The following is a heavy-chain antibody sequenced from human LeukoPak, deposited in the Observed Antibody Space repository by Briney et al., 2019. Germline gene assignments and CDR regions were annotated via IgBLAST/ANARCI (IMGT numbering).Heavy chain of an antibody. CDR2: IWYDGSNK. V-gene: IGHV3-33*08. J-gene: IGHJ4*02. CDR3: ARDIRSIYFDL. Sequence: GGSLRLSCAASGFTFSDYYMSWIHQAPGKGLEWVAVIWYDGSNKYYADSVKGRFTISRDNSKSTLYLQINSVRADDTAVYYCARDIRSIYFDLWGQGTLVTVSS. CDR1: GFTFSDYY. D-gene: IGHD2-2*01.